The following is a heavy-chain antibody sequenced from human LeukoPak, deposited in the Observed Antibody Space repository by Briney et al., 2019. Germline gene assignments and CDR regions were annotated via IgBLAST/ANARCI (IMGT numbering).Heavy chain of an antibody. D-gene: IGHD6-19*01. Sequence: GRSLRLSCVASGFTFSSYGMHWVRQAPGKGLEWVAVISYDGSNKYYADSVKGRFTISRDNSKNTLYLQMNSLRAEDTAVCYCAKDSSGWSHYFDYWGQGTLVTVSS. J-gene: IGHJ4*02. CDR2: ISYDGSNK. CDR3: AKDSSGWSHYFDY. V-gene: IGHV3-30*18. CDR1: GFTFSSYG.